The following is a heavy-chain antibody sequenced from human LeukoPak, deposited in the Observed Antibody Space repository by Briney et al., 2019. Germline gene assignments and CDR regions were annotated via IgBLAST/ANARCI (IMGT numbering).Heavy chain of an antibody. CDR3: TTEDYYGRY. CDR1: GFTFSNAW. V-gene: IGHV3-15*01. Sequence: GGSLRLSCAASGFTFSNAWMSWVRQAPGKGLEGVGRIKSKTEGGTTDYAAPVKGRFPISTDDSKTTLYLQMNSLKTEDTAVYYCTTEDYYGRYWGQGTLVTVSS. J-gene: IGHJ4*02. CDR2: IKSKTEGGTT. D-gene: IGHD3-10*02.